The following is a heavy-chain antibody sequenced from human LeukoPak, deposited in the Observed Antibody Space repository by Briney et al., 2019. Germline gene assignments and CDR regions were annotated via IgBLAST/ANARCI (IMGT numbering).Heavy chain of an antibody. J-gene: IGHJ4*02. CDR3: FAGYYDSSGSYFDY. Sequence: KPGGSLRLSCAASGFTFSSYSMNWVRQAPGKGLEWVSSISSSSYIYYADSVKGRFTISRDNSKNTLYLQMNSLRAEDTAVYYCFAGYYDSSGSYFDYWGQGTLVTVSS. CDR1: GFTFSSYS. V-gene: IGHV3-21*06. D-gene: IGHD3-22*01. CDR2: ISSSSYI.